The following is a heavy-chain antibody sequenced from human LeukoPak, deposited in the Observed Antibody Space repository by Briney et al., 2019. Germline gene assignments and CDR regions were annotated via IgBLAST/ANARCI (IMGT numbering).Heavy chain of an antibody. CDR3: ARSYCSSTSCYLFDY. J-gene: IGHJ4*02. V-gene: IGHV4-4*07. Sequence: PSETLSLTCTVSGGSMSSYYWSWIRQPAGKGLEWIGRIYTRGSTNYNPSLKSRVTMSVDTSKNQFSLKLSSVTAADTAVYYCARSYCSSTSCYLFDYWGQGTLVTVSS. D-gene: IGHD2-2*01. CDR2: IYTRGST. CDR1: GGSMSSYY.